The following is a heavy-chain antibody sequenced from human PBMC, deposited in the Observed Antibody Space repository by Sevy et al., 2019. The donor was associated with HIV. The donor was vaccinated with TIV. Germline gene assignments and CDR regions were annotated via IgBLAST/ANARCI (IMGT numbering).Heavy chain of an antibody. CDR1: GFTFSANW. D-gene: IGHD3-16*01. CDR2: IKADGSDK. CDR3: AHETFGRFES. J-gene: IGHJ4*02. Sequence: GGSLRLSCAASGFTFSANWMNWVRQAPGKGLEWVANIKADGSDKHYVDSVEGRFTISRDKAKNLLILQMNSLRVEDTAVYYCAHETFGRFESWGQGTLVTVSS. V-gene: IGHV3-7*01.